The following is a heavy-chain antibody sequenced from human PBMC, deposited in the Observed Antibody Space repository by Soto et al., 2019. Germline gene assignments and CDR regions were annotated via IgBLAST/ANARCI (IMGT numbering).Heavy chain of an antibody. D-gene: IGHD1-26*01. J-gene: IGHJ6*02. V-gene: IGHV3-9*01. CDR2: ISWNSGSI. CDR1: GFTFDDYA. CDR3: AKDSGSYYYYGMDV. Sequence: LRLACAASGFTFDDYAMHWVRQAPGKGLEWVSGISWNSGSIGYADSVKGRFTISRDNAKNSLYLQMNSLRAEDTALYYCAKDSGSYYYYGMDVWGQGTTVTVSS.